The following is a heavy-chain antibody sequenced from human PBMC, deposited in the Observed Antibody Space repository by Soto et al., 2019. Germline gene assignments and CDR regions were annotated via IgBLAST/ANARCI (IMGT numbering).Heavy chain of an antibody. Sequence: EAQLVQSGGGLVQPWGSMRLSCAASGFTFSDYWMHWVRQTPGKGLVWVSSVKFDGSRTYYADSVNGLFSISRDNAKNKLYLQMNSLGAEDTALYYCARDEGDAMVRGYDNWGPGTLVPVSS. J-gene: IGHJ4*01. V-gene: IGHV3-74*01. CDR2: VKFDGSRT. D-gene: IGHD3-10*01. CDR3: ARDEGDAMVRGYDN. CDR1: GFTFSDYW.